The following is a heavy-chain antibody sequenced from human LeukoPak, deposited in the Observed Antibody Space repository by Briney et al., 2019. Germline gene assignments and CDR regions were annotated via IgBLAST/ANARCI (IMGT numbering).Heavy chain of an antibody. J-gene: IGHJ6*04. CDR1: GFTFSDYY. CDR3: ARDSIARGNIGNEMDV. V-gene: IGHV3-11*01. D-gene: IGHD2/OR15-2a*01. Sequence: PGGSLRPSCAASGFTFSDYYLSWIRQAPGKGLEWVSYMKGRFSVSRDNAKNSLYLQMNSLRAEDTAVYYCARDSIARGNIGNEMDVWGNGTTVTVSS.